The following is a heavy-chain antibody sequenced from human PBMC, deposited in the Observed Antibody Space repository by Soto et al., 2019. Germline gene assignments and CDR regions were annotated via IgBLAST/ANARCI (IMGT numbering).Heavy chain of an antibody. V-gene: IGHV3-30*19. CDR2: MSHDGSST. J-gene: IGHJ6*02. Sequence: QVQLVESGGGVVQPGRSLRLSCAASGFTFSSYGMHWVRQAPGKGLEWVAVMSHDGSSTYYADSVKGRFTISRDNSKNTLYLQMNGLRTEDTAVYYCARPGSGYDVLTGHYFYYYHAMDVWGQGTTVTVSS. D-gene: IGHD3-9*01. CDR1: GFTFSSYG. CDR3: ARPGSGYDVLTGHYFYYYHAMDV.